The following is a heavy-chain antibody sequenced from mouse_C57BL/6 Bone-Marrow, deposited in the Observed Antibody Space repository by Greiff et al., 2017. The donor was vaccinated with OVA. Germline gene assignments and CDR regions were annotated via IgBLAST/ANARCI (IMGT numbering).Heavy chain of an antibody. J-gene: IGHJ4*01. CDR1: GFSLTSYA. CDR2: IWTGGGP. CDR3: ARNPLLKSCAMDY. Sequence: QVQLQQSGPGLVAPSQSLSITCTVSGFSLTSYAISWVRQPPGKGLEWLGVIWTGGGPNYNSALKSRLSISKDNSKSQVFLKMNSLQTDDTARYYCARNPLLKSCAMDYWGQGTSVTVSS. V-gene: IGHV2-9-1*01. D-gene: IGHD1-1*01.